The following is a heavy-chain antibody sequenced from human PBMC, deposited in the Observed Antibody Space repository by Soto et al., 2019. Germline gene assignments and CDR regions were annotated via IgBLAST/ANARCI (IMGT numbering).Heavy chain of an antibody. CDR1: GFTFSGSA. D-gene: IGHD4-17*01. CDR3: TTTYSTVTSDY. V-gene: IGHV3-73*02. J-gene: IGHJ4*02. CDR2: IRSKANSYAT. Sequence: EVQLVESGGGLVQPGGSLKLSCAASGFTFSGSAMHWVRQASGKGLEWVGRIRSKANSYATAYAASVKGRFTISRDDSKNTAYLQMNSLKTEDTAVYYCTTTYSTVTSDYWGQGTLVTVSS.